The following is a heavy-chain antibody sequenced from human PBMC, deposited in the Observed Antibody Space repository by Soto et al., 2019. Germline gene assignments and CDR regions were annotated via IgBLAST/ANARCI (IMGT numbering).Heavy chain of an antibody. CDR3: AKDRGQVRRYFGDVTDV. J-gene: IGHJ6*02. D-gene: IGHD3-9*01. Sequence: GGSLRLSCAASGIAFRNYGMHWVRQAPGRGLEWVAVISDDGSYKNTADSVKGRFTISRDNSKNTLYLQMNSLRAEDTGVYYCAKDRGQVRRYFGDVTDVWGQGTTVTV. CDR2: ISDDGSYK. CDR1: GIAFRNYG. V-gene: IGHV3-30*18.